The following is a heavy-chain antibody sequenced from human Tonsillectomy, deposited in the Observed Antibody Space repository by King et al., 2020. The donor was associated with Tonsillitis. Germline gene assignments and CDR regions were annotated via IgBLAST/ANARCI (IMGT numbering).Heavy chain of an antibody. V-gene: IGHV3-30*18. CDR1: GFTFSNYG. J-gene: IGHJ6*02. CDR3: AKDREGCIDV. CDR2: ISYDGSNK. Sequence: VQLVESGGGVVQPGRSLRLSCAASGFTFSNYGIHWVRQAPGKGLEWVAVISYDGSNKYYADSVKGRFTISRDNSKNTLFLQMNSLRAEDTAVYYCAKDREGCIDVWGQGTTVTVSS. D-gene: IGHD1-26*01.